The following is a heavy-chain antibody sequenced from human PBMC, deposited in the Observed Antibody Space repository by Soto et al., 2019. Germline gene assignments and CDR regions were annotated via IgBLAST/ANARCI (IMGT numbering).Heavy chain of an antibody. J-gene: IGHJ4*02. CDR2: ISYDGSNK. CDR1: GFTFSSYG. D-gene: IGHD3-10*01. V-gene: IGHV3-30*18. Sequence: GGSLRLSCAASGFTFSSYGMHWVRQAPGKGLEWVAVISYDGSNKYYADSVKGRFTISRDNSKNTLYLQMNSLRAEDTAVYYCAKDEAVTYYGSGSSFDYWGQGTLVTVSS. CDR3: AKDEAVTYYGSGSSFDY.